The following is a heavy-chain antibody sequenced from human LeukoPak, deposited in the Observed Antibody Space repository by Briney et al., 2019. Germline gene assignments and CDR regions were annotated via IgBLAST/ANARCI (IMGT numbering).Heavy chain of an antibody. CDR3: ARDGHRGFREH. D-gene: IGHD3-10*01. CDR2: IIPMFGTA. Sequence: SVKVSCKASGGTFSSYAISWVRQAPGQGLEWMGGIIPMFGTANYAQKFQGRVTITVDEFTSTAYMELSSLRSEDTGVYCCARDGHRGFREHWGQGTLVTVSS. J-gene: IGHJ1*01. V-gene: IGHV1-69*13. CDR1: GGTFSSYA.